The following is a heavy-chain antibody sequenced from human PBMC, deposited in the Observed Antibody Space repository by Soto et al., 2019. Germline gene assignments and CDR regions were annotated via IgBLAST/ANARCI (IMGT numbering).Heavy chain of an antibody. V-gene: IGHV4-59*01. CDR1: GGSITSYY. D-gene: IGHD3-3*01. CDR2: IYYSGST. Sequence: SETLSLTCTVSGGSITSYYWSCIRQPPGKRLEWIGYIYYSGSTNYNPSLKSRFTISVDTSKNQFSLKLRYVSAAVPSVYWCPRDVTFRFWGEGTLVNVSS. J-gene: IGHJ4*02. CDR3: PRDVTFRF.